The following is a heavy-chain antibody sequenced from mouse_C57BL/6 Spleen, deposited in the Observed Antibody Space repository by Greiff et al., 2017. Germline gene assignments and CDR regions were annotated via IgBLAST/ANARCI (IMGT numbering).Heavy chain of an antibody. Sequence: VQLQQPGAELVKPGASVKLSCKASGYTFTSYWMHWVKQRPGQGLEWIGMIHPNSGSTNYNEKFKSKATLTVDKSSSTAYMQLSSLTSEDSAVYCCAATPNWSYAMDYWGQGTSVTVSS. V-gene: IGHV1-64*01. CDR1: GYTFTSYW. CDR2: IHPNSGST. CDR3: AATPNWSYAMDY. D-gene: IGHD4-1*01. J-gene: IGHJ4*01.